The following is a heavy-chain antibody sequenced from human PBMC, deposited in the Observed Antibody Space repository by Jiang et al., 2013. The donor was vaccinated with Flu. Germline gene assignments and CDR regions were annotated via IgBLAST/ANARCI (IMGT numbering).Heavy chain of an antibody. CDR3: AKVRYDILTGYLYYYYYGMDV. Sequence: TFSSYGMHWVRQAPGKGLEWVAVISYDGSNKYYADSVKGRFTISRDNSKNTLYLQMNSLRAEDTAVYYCAKVRYDILTGYLYYYYYGMDVWGQGTTVTVSS. D-gene: IGHD3-9*01. V-gene: IGHV3-30*18. J-gene: IGHJ6*02. CDR1: TFSSYG. CDR2: ISYDGSNK.